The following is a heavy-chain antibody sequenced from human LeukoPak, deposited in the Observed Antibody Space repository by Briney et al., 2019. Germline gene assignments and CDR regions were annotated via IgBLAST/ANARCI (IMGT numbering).Heavy chain of an antibody. CDR1: GGSIKSYY. J-gene: IGHJ4*02. Sequence: SETLSLTCTVSGGSIKSYYWSWIRQPAGEGLEWLGHIYASGTTNYNQSLNCRVTMSVDTSKNQFSLRLASVTAADTAVYYCARVADRFVYNYGIDEYFDYWGQGTLVTVSS. V-gene: IGHV4-4*07. CDR3: ARVADRFVYNYGIDEYFDY. D-gene: IGHD5-18*01. CDR2: IYASGTT.